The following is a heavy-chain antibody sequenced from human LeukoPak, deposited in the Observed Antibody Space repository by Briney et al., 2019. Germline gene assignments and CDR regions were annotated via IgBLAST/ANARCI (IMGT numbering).Heavy chain of an antibody. D-gene: IGHD3-10*01. V-gene: IGHV3-48*01. CDR2: ISSSSSSI. CDR3: ARARGTMVDAFDI. CDR1: GFTFSIFS. J-gene: IGHJ3*02. Sequence: PGGSLRLSCAASGFTFSIFSMNWVRQAPGKGLEWVSYISSSSSSIYYADSVKGRFTVSRDNAKNSLYPQMNSLRAEDTAVFYCARARGTMVDAFDIWGQGTMVTVSS.